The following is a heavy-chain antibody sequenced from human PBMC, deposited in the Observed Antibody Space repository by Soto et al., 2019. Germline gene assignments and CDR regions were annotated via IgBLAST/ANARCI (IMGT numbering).Heavy chain of an antibody. CDR1: GYTFSTSW. CDR3: ARNYGAFFDY. J-gene: IGHJ4*02. CDR2: IYPSDSDT. D-gene: IGHD4-17*01. Sequence: EVQLVQSGAEVKKPGESLRISCKGSGYTFSTSWIGWVRQMPGKGLEWMGIIYPSDSDTRYSPSFQGQVTISADKSINTAYLQLSSLKASATAMYYCARNYGAFFDYCGQGTLVTVSS. V-gene: IGHV5-51*01.